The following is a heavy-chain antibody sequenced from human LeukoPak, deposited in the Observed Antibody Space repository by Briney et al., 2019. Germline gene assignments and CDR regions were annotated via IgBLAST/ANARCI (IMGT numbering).Heavy chain of an antibody. D-gene: IGHD3-22*01. CDR2: INHSGST. J-gene: IGHJ3*02. V-gene: IGHV4-34*01. Sequence: SETLSLTCAVYGGSFSGYYWSWIRQPPGKGLEWIGEINHSGSTNYNPSLKSRVTISVDTSKNQFSLKLSSVTAADTAVYYCASFSTTYYYDSSATLSAFDIWGQGTMVTASS. CDR3: ASFSTTYYYDSSATLSAFDI. CDR1: GGSFSGYY.